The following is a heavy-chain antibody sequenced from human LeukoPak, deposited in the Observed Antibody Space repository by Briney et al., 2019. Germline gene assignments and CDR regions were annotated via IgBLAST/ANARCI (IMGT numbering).Heavy chain of an antibody. CDR1: GGSISSYY. J-gene: IGHJ4*02. V-gene: IGHV4-59*08. CDR2: ISDIGSI. CDR3: AGHHPRNTVDF. Sequence: PSETLSLTCTVSGGSISSYYWSWIRQPPGKGLEWIAYISDIGSINYNPSLKSRVAISLDTSKNQFSLKLSSVTAADTAVYYCAGHHPRNTVDFWGQGTLVAVSS. D-gene: IGHD2/OR15-2a*01.